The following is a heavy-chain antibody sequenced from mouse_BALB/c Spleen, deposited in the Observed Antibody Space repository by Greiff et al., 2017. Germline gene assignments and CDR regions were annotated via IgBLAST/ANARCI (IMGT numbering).Heavy chain of an antibody. CDR3: ASNYYYGSGFAY. D-gene: IGHD1-1*01. V-gene: IGHV2-9*02. CDR1: GFSLTSYG. CDR2: IWAGGST. J-gene: IGHJ3*01. Sequence: VQLKESGPGLVAPSQSLSITCTVSGFSLTSYGVHWVRQPPGKGLEWLGVIWAGGSTNYNSALMSRLSISKDNSKSQVFLKMNSLQTDDTAMYYCASNYYYGSGFAYWGQGTLVTVSA.